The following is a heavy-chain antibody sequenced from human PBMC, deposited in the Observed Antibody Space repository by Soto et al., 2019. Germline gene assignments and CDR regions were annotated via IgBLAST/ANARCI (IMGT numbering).Heavy chain of an antibody. CDR2: LNHSGST. V-gene: IGHV4-34*01. D-gene: IGHD6-13*01. CDR3: ARVGALGSSSCFDY. CDR1: GGSFSGHY. Sequence: QVQLQQWGAGLLKPSETLSLTCAVSGGSFSGHYWSWIRQPPGKGLEWIGELNHSGSTNYNPSLKRRLTIPVATSKNQSSLKLSSVTAADTAVYFCARVGALGSSSCFDYWGQGTLVTVSS. J-gene: IGHJ4*02.